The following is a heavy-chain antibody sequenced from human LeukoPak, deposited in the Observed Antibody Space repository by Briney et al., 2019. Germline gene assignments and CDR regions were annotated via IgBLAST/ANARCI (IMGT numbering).Heavy chain of an antibody. J-gene: IGHJ4*02. V-gene: IGHV3-21*01. CDR2: ISTRGSYI. CDR3: AKDPYGTRYFDY. CDR1: GFTFSSYN. D-gene: IGHD2-2*01. Sequence: GGSLRLSCAASGFTFSSYNMNWVRQAPGKGLEWVSSISTRGSYIYYADSVKGRFTISRDNAKNSLYLQMNSLRAEDTAVYYCAKDPYGTRYFDYWGQGTLVTVSS.